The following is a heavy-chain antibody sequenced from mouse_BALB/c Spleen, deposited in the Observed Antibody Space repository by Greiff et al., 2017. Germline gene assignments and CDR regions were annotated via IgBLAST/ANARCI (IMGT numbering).Heavy chain of an antibody. D-gene: IGHD3-1*01. CDR2: INLNNGGT. Sequence: EVQLHQSGPELVKPGASVKISCKTSGYTFTEYTMHWVKQSHGKSREGKGGINLNNGGTSYNQKFKGKATLTVDKYSSTTYMELRSLTSDDSAVYYSARSGSSQYYFDDLGEGTTLTVSS. V-gene: IGHV1-18*01. J-gene: IGHJ2*01. CDR3: ARSGSSQYYFDD. CDR1: GYTFTEYT.